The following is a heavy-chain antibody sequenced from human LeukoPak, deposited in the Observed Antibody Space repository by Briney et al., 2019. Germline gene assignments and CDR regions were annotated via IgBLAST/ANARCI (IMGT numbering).Heavy chain of an antibody. D-gene: IGHD4-17*01. Sequence: GGSLRLSCAASGFTFSSYEMNWVRQAPGKGLEWVSYISSSGSTIYYADSVKGRFTISRDNDKNSLYLQMNSLRAEDTAVYYCARGRAVTTSEGDIWGQGTMVTVSS. CDR1: GFTFSSYE. J-gene: IGHJ3*02. CDR2: ISSSGSTI. CDR3: ARGRAVTTSEGDI. V-gene: IGHV3-48*03.